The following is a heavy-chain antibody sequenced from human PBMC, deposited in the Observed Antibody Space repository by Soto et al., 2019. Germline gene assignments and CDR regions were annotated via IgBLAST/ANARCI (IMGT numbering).Heavy chain of an antibody. CDR3: AKETYDLNAFDV. Sequence: QVQLVESGGGVVQPGRSLRLSCEVSGFTFRSYGMHWARQAPGKGLERVATISYDGSGKYYAASVKGRFATSRDNPKHTLYLQMDSLRAEDRAVYYWAKETYDLNAFDVWGRGTMVTVSS. CDR2: ISYDGSGK. D-gene: IGHD3-22*01. J-gene: IGHJ3*01. V-gene: IGHV3-30*18. CDR1: GFTFRSYG.